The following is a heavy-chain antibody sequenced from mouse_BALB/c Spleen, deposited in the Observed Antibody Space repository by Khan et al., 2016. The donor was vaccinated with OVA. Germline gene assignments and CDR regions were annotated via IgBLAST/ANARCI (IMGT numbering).Heavy chain of an antibody. J-gene: IGHJ4*01. V-gene: IGHV5-17*02. CDR2: ISGDSSTI. D-gene: IGHD1-1*01. CDR3: ATSYYYGYDLDY. CDR1: GFTFSTYG. Sequence: EVELVESEGGLVQPGGSRKLSCAASGFTFSTYGMHWVRQAPEKGLGWVAYISGDSSTIYYTDTVKGRFTISRDNPKNTLSLQMTSLMSEDTAMYYCATSYYYGYDLDYWGPGTTVTVSS.